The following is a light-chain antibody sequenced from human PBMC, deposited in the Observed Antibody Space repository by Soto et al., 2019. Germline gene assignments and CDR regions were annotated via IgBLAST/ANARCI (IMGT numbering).Light chain of an antibody. J-gene: IGLJ3*02. V-gene: IGLV4-69*01. CDR1: SGHSSYA. CDR3: SSFVAGNNYWV. CDR2: LNNDGSH. Sequence: QLVLTQSPSASASLGASVKLTCTLSSGHSSYAIAWHQKQPGKGPRYLMDLNNDGSHTKGDGIPDRFSASKSGNTASLTVSGLQAEDEADYYCSSFVAGNNYWVFGGGTKLTVL.